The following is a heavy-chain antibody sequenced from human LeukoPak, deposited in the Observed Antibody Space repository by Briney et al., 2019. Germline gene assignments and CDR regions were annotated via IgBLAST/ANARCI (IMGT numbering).Heavy chain of an antibody. CDR2: ISSGSSYI. J-gene: IGHJ4*02. CDR3: ARDDSGSFDY. D-gene: IGHD3-10*01. V-gene: IGHV3-21*01. CDR1: GFTFSNYS. Sequence: MSGGSLRLSCAASGFTFSNYSMNWVRQAPGKELEWVSSISSGSSYIYYADSMKGRFTISRDNAKNSLYLQMNSLRAEDTAVYYCARDDSGSFDYWGQGTLVTVSS.